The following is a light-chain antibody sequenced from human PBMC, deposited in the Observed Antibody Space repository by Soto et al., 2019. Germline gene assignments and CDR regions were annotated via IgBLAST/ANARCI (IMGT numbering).Light chain of an antibody. V-gene: IGLV2-14*01. J-gene: IGLJ3*02. CDR1: SSDIGTYNY. Sequence: QSVLTQPASVSGSPGQSITISCTGTSSDIGTYNYVSWYQQHPGKAPKLIIYEVSNRPSGVSSRFSGSKSGNTASLTISGLQAEDEADYYCNSYTASNTLVFGGGTQLTVL. CDR2: EVS. CDR3: NSYTASNTLV.